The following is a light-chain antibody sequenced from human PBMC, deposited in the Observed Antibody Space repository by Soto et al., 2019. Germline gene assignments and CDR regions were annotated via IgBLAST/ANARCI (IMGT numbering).Light chain of an antibody. J-gene: IGKJ5*01. CDR2: AAS. CDR1: ESIKRH. CDR3: QQSYSTLSIT. Sequence: DIQMTQSPSSLSASVGDRVTITCRASESIKRHLNWYQQKPGKAPKLLIYAASSLQNGVPSRFSGSGSGTDFTLTMSNLQPEDFATYYCQQSYSTLSITFGQGTRLEIK. V-gene: IGKV1-39*01.